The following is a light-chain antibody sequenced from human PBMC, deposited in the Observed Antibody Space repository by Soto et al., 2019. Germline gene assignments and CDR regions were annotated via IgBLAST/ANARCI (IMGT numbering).Light chain of an antibody. CDR3: QHYAAAPIT. J-gene: IGKJ5*01. V-gene: IGKV3-20*01. CDR1: QSVGGN. Sequence: TVLTQSPVTLSLSPGERATLSCRASQSVGGNVAWYQQKPGQAPKLLISGASSRAPGIPDRFSGSGSGAHFTLSISRLEPEDFALYYCQHYAAAPITFGQGTRLDI. CDR2: GAS.